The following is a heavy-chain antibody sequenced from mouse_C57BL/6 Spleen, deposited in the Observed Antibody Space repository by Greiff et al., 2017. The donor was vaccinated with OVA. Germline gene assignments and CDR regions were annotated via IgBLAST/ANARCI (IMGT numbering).Heavy chain of an antibody. CDR2: IWSGGST. CDR3: ASLGSNYAMDY. CDR1: GFSLTSYG. J-gene: IGHJ4*01. D-gene: IGHD1-1*01. Sequence: QVQLQQSGPGLVQPSQSLSITCTVSGFSLTSYGVHWVRQSPGKGLEWLGVIWSGGSTDYNAAFISRLSISKDNSKSQVFFKMNSLQADDTAIYYCASLGSNYAMDYWGQGTSVTVSS. V-gene: IGHV2-2*01.